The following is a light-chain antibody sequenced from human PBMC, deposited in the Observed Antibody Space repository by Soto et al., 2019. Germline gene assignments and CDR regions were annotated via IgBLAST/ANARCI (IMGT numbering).Light chain of an antibody. Sequence: DIHVTQSPSTLSASVGERVNITCRASQRVNRWLAWYQQKPGKAPKLLIYEASSLESGVPSRFGGSGSGTEFTLTISSLQPDDFAIYYCQQYNSYSGTFGQGTKVDIK. CDR3: QQYNSYSGT. J-gene: IGKJ1*01. CDR1: QRVNRW. CDR2: EAS. V-gene: IGKV1-5*03.